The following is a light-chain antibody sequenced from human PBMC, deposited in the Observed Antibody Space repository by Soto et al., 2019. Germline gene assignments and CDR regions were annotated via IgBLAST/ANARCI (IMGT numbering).Light chain of an antibody. V-gene: IGKV1-9*01. J-gene: IGKJ2*01. CDR2: AAS. CDR1: QGISSY. Sequence: IQLTQSPSSLSASVGDRVTITCRASQGISSYLAWYQQKPGKAPKLLIYAASTLQSGVPSRFSGSGSGKDFTLTISSLQAEDFATYYCQQLNSYTYTFGQGTKLEIK. CDR3: QQLNSYTYT.